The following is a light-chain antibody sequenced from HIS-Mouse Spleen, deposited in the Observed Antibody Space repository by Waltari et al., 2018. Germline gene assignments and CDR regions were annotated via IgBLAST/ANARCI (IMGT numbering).Light chain of an antibody. CDR3: CSYAGSSTVV. Sequence: SALTQPASGSGSPGQSITISCTGTSSDFGSYNLFSWYQQHPGKAPKLMIYEGSKRPSGVSNRFSGSKSGNTASLTISGLQAEDEADYYCCSYAGSSTVVFGGGTKLTVL. CDR2: EGS. V-gene: IGLV2-23*01. J-gene: IGLJ2*01. CDR1: SSDFGSYNL.